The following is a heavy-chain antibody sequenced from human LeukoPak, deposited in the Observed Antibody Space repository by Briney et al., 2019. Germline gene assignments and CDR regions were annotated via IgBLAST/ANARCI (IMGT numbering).Heavy chain of an antibody. CDR2: IWFDGGNN. CDR1: GFIFSSTG. CDR3: AKRGVVIRVILVGFHKEAYYFDS. D-gene: IGHD3-22*01. V-gene: IGHV3-33*06. Sequence: GGSLRLSCAASGFIFSSTGMHWVRQAPGKGLEWVAVIWFDGGNNYYADSVKGRFTISRDDSKNTVYLQMNSLRAEDTAVYFCAKRGVVIRVILVGFHKEAYYFDSWGQGALVTVSS. J-gene: IGHJ4*02.